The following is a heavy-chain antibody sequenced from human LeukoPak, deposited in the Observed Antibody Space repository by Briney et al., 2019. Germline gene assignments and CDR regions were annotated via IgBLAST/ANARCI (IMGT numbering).Heavy chain of an antibody. J-gene: IGHJ4*02. D-gene: IGHD5-12*01. CDR1: GFTFSSYW. CDR3: ARGGKNRVYSGYAKPLFDY. Sequence: PGGSLRLSCAASGFTFSSYWMSWVRQAPGKGLEWVANIKQDGSEKYYVDSVKGRFTISRDNAKNSLYLQMNSLRAEDTAVYYCARGGKNRVYSGYAKPLFDYWGQGTLVTVSS. V-gene: IGHV3-7*01. CDR2: IKQDGSEK.